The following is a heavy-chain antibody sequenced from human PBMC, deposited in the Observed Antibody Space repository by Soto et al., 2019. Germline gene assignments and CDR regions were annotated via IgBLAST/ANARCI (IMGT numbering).Heavy chain of an antibody. CDR3: ARRSRSCMANMDV. CDR2: IYPGDSNT. CDR1: GYNFTTYW. V-gene: IGHV5-51*01. J-gene: IGHJ6*02. Sequence: GESLKISCKGSGYNFTTYWIGWVRQMPGKGLEWMGIIYPGDSNTRYSPSFQGQVTISADKSINIAYLQWNSLKASDTAMYYCARRSRSCMANMDVWGQGTAVTVSS.